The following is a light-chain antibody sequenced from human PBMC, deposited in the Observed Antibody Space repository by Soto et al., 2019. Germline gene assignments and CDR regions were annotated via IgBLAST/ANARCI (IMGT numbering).Light chain of an antibody. CDR2: GAS. CDR3: QQYGNSPLT. CDR1: QSVSGSF. Sequence: EIVLTQSPGTLSLSPGERATLSCRASQSVSGSFLAWYQQKPVQAPRLLIYGASSRATGIPDRFSGSGSGTDFTLTISRLEPEDFAVYYCQQYGNSPLTFGGGTAVEIK. V-gene: IGKV3-20*01. J-gene: IGKJ4*01.